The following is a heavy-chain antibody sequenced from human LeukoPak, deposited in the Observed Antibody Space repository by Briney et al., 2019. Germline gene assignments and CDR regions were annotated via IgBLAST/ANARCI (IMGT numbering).Heavy chain of an antibody. CDR2: ISSSSSTI. V-gene: IGHV3-48*04. Sequence: GGSLRLSCAASGFTFSSYSMNWVRQAPGKGLEWVSYISSSSSTIYYADSVKGRFTISRDNAKNSLYLQMNSLRAEDTAVYYCARDGIITMVRGVKGNWFDPWGQGTLVTVSS. CDR1: GFTFSSYS. D-gene: IGHD3-10*01. CDR3: ARDGIITMVRGVKGNWFDP. J-gene: IGHJ5*02.